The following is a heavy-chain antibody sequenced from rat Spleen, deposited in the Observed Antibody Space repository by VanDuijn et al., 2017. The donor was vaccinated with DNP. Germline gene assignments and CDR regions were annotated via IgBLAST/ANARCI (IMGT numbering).Heavy chain of an antibody. CDR1: GFTFSNSG. CDR3: ATSSYFGYDYGYNLYAMDA. D-gene: IGHD1-7*01. V-gene: IGHV5-19*01. Sequence: EVQLVESGGGLVQPGRSLKLSCAASGFTFSNSGMHWIRQAPTKGLEWVTSISPSGGGTYYRDSVKGRFTISRDNANRTLYLQMDSLRSEDTATYYCATSSYFGYDYGYNLYAMDAWGQGGMVTVSS. CDR2: ISPSGGGT. J-gene: IGHJ2*01.